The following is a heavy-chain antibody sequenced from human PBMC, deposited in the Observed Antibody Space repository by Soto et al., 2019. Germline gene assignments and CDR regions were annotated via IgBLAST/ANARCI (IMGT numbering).Heavy chain of an antibody. CDR1: GFIFENFG. D-gene: IGHD1-26*01. CDR2: ISGSGFKK. CDR3: AKNQGVELVPLATVDWFDP. J-gene: IGHJ5*02. Sequence: XESLRLSCAASGFIFENFGMSWVRQAPGKGLEWISSISGSGFKKYYADSVKGRFTISRDNSESTVYLELNNLSAEDTAVYHCAKNQGVELVPLATVDWFDPWGQGSVVTVSS. V-gene: IGHV3-23*01.